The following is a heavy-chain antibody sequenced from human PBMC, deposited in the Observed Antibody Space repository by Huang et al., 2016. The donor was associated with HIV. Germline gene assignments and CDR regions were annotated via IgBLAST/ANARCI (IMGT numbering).Heavy chain of an antibody. J-gene: IGHJ4*02. CDR2: IYWNDDK. D-gene: IGHD3-22*01. CDR3: AHMFFFDSRGYKRPFDS. CDR1: GFSLSTGGVG. V-gene: IGHV2-5*01. Sequence: QITLKESGPTLVKPTATLTLTCTFSGFSLSTGGVGVGWIRQPPGVALEWLALIYWNDDKRYSPSMKNMLTINKDTSKNQVGLTMTNMGPVDTATYFCAHMFFFDSRGYKRPFDSWGQGTLVTVSS.